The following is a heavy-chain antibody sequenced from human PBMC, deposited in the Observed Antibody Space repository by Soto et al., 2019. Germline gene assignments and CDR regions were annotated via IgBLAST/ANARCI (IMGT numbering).Heavy chain of an antibody. CDR3: ARFGGSLFPYYYYGMDV. CDR1: GGTFSSYA. V-gene: IGHV1-69*01. D-gene: IGHD3-10*01. CDR2: IIPIFGTA. Sequence: QVQLVQSGAEVKKPGSSVKVSCKASGGTFSSYAISWVRQAPGQGLEWMGGIIPIFGTATYAQKFQGRVTITADESTSTAYMELSSLRSEDTDVYYCARFGGSLFPYYYYGMDVWGQGTTVTVSS. J-gene: IGHJ6*02.